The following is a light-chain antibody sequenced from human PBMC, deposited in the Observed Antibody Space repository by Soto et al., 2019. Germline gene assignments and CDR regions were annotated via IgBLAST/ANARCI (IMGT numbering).Light chain of an antibody. J-gene: IGKJ4*01. CDR3: QQYNKWPLT. CDR1: QSVDSN. V-gene: IGKV3-15*01. CDR2: GAS. Sequence: EIVMTQSPATLSVSPGERVTLSCRASQSVDSNLAWYQQKPGQAPRLLIYGASTRATSISDRFSGSGSGTEFTLTISSLQSEDVAVYYCQQYNKWPLTFGGGTKV.